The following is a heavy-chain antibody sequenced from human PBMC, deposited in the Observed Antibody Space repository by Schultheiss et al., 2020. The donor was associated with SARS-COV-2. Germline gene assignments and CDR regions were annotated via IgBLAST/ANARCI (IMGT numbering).Heavy chain of an antibody. V-gene: IGHV2-70*11. CDR1: GFSLSTSGMC. CDR2: IDWDDDK. J-gene: IGHJ4*02. Sequence: SGPTLLKPTQTLTLTCTFYGFSLSTSGMCVSWIRQPPGKALEWLARIDWDDDKYYSTSLKTRLTISKDTSKNQVVLTMTNMDPVDTATYYCARIRDGGSYLDYWCQGTLVTVSS. CDR3: ARIRDGGSYLDY. D-gene: IGHD1-26*01.